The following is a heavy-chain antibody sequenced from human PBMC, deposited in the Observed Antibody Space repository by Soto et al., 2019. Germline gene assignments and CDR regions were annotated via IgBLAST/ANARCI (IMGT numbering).Heavy chain of an antibody. J-gene: IGHJ6*02. Sequence: QVQLVESGGGVVQPGRSLRLSCAASGFTFSSYAMHWVRQAPGKGLEWVAVISYDGSNKYYADSVKGRFTISRDNSKNTLYLQMNSLRAEDTAVYYCARDYYYGMDVWGHGTTVTVSS. CDR3: ARDYYYGMDV. CDR1: GFTFSSYA. V-gene: IGHV3-30-3*01. CDR2: ISYDGSNK.